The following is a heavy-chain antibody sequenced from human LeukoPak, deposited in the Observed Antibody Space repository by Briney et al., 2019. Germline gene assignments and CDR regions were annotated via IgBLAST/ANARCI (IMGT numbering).Heavy chain of an antibody. CDR2: IDNNGAGT. V-gene: IGHV3-23*01. J-gene: IGHJ6*03. CDR3: AKRYYYLDV. Sequence: LAGGSLRLSCAASGFTFSVYAMSWVRQAPGKGREWVSTIDNNGAGTYYADSVKGRFTISRDNPQNIVYLQMNSLTAEDTAVYYCAKRYYYLDVWGKGTTVTV. CDR1: GFTFSVYA.